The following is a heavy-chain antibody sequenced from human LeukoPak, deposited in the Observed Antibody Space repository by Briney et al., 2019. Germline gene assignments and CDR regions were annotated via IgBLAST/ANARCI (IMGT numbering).Heavy chain of an antibody. CDR2: IYTSGST. Sequence: PSETLSLTCTVSGGSISRYYWSWIRQPPGKGLEWIGYIYTSGSTNYNPSLKSRVTISVDTSKNRLSLKLSSVTAADTAVYYCARRDFWSGYLDYWGQGTLVTVSS. V-gene: IGHV4-4*09. D-gene: IGHD3-3*01. J-gene: IGHJ4*02. CDR3: ARRDFWSGYLDY. CDR1: GGSISRYY.